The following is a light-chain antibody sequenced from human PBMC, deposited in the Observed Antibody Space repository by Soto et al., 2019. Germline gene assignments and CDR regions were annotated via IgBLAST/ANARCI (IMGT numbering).Light chain of an antibody. CDR1: QGISSY. J-gene: IGKJ1*01. V-gene: IGKV1-8*01. CDR3: QQYYSYPRA. Sequence: AIRMTQSPSSLSASTGDRVTITCRASQGISSYLAWYQQKPGKAPKLLIYAASTLQSGFPSRFSGSGSGTDFNLTISCLKSEDFATYYCQQYYSYPRAFGQGTKVDIK. CDR2: AAS.